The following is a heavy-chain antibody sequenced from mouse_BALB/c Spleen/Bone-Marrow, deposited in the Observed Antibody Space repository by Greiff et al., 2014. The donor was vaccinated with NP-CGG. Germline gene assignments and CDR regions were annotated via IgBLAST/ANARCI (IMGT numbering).Heavy chain of an antibody. CDR1: CYSFIGYT. J-gene: IGHJ3*01. CDR2: INPYNGGT. Sequence: EVKLQESGPELVKPGASMKISCKASCYSFIGYTMNWVKQSHGKNLEWIGLINPYNGGTNYNQKFKGKATLTVDKSSSTAYMELLSLTSEDSAVYYCARDYYGFSYGFAYWGQGTLVTVSA. CDR3: ARDYYGFSYGFAY. D-gene: IGHD1-1*01. V-gene: IGHV1-18*01.